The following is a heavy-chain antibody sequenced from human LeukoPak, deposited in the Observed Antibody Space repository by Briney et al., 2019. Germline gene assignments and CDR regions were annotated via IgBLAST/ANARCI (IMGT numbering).Heavy chain of an antibody. CDR2: INAGNGNT. Sequence: SGGSLRLSCAASGFTFTSYAMHWVRQAPGQRLEWMGWINAGNGNTKYSQEFQGRITITRDTSASTAYMELTSLRSEDMAVYYCARSGGAGAYFDYWGQGTLVTVSS. D-gene: IGHD2-15*01. V-gene: IGHV1-3*03. J-gene: IGHJ4*02. CDR1: GFTFTSYA. CDR3: ARSGGAGAYFDY.